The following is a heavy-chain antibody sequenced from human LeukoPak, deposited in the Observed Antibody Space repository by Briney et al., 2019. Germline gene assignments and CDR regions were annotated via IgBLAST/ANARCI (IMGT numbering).Heavy chain of an antibody. CDR2: IYYSGST. V-gene: IGHV4-59*01. CDR1: GGSISSYY. Sequence: KPSETLSLTCTVSGGSISSYYWSWIRQPPGKGLGWIGYIYYSGSTNYNPSLKSRVTISVDTSRNQFSLKLSSVTAADTAVYYCAREYSGSYNYWGQGTLVTVSS. D-gene: IGHD1-26*01. J-gene: IGHJ4*02. CDR3: AREYSGSYNY.